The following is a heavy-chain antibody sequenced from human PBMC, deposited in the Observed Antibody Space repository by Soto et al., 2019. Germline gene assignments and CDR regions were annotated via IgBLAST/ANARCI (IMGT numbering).Heavy chain of an antibody. D-gene: IGHD4-17*01. V-gene: IGHV4-59*01. Sequence: SETLSLTCTVSGGSISSYYWSWIRQPPGKGLEWIGYIYYSGSTNYNPSLKSRVTISVDTSKNQFSLKLSSVTAADTAVYYCARAGHRGTTISFCDYWGQGTLVTVSS. CDR3: ARAGHRGTTISFCDY. CDR1: GGSISSYY. J-gene: IGHJ4*02. CDR2: IYYSGST.